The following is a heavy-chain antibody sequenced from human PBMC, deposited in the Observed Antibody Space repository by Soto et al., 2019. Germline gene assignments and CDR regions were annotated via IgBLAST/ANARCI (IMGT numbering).Heavy chain of an antibody. D-gene: IGHD5-12*01. CDR3: ARAMGGYNWGGGYYYYGMDV. Sequence: GGSLRLSCAASGFTFSSYAMHWVRQAPGKGLEWVAVISYDGSNKYYADSVKGRFTISRDNSKNTLYPQMNSLRAEDTAVYYCARAMGGYNWGGGYYYYGMDVWGQGTTVTVSS. J-gene: IGHJ6*02. CDR2: ISYDGSNK. V-gene: IGHV3-30-3*01. CDR1: GFTFSSYA.